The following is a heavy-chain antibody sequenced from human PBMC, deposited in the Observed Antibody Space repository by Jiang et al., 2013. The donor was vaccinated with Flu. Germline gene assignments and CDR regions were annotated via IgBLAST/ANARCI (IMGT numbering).Heavy chain of an antibody. J-gene: IGHJ3*02. CDR3: AREGLELARRSDAFEM. D-gene: IGHD1-1*01. Sequence: QLVESGGGVVQPGTSLRLSCAASGFTFSRYAVHWVRQAPGKGLEWVSVIWYDGTTKYYADSVKGRFTISRDNSKNTLYLQMYNLRVEDTAVYYCAREGLELARRSDAFEMWGQGTMVTVSS. CDR2: IWYDGTTK. V-gene: IGHV3-33*01. CDR1: GFTFSRYA.